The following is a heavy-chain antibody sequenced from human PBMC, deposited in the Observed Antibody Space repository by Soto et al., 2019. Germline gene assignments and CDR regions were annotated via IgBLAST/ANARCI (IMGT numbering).Heavy chain of an antibody. CDR2: IYYSGST. Sequence: SETLSLTCTVSGGSISSGGYYWSWIRQHPGKGLEWIGYIYYSGSTYYNPSLKSRVTISVDTSKNQFSLKLSSVTAADTAVYYCASQAGDILLVPSAHGHHYGMDFWGQGSKVTVSS. V-gene: IGHV4-31*03. CDR3: ASQAGDILLVPSAHGHHYGMDF. D-gene: IGHD2-2*01. J-gene: IGHJ6*02. CDR1: GGSISSGGYY.